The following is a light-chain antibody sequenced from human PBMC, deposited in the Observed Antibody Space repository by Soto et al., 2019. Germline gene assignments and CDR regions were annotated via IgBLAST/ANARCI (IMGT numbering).Light chain of an antibody. CDR1: SSDVGGYNY. CDR2: EVS. V-gene: IGLV2-14*01. J-gene: IGLJ1*01. Sequence: SVLTQPASVSGSPGQSITISCTGTSSDVGGYNYVSGYQQHPGKAPKLMIYEVSNRPSGVSNRFSGSKSGNTASLTISGLQAEDEADYYCSSYTSSSTPYVFGTGTKVTVL. CDR3: SSYTSSSTPYV.